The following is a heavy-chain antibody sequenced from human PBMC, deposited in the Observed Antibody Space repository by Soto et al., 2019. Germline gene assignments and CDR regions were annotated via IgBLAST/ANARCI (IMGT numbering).Heavy chain of an antibody. CDR1: GFTFSSYG. Sequence: QVQLVESGGGVVQPGRSLRLSCAASGFTFSSYGMHWVRQAPGKGLEWVAVIWYDGSNKYYADSVKGRFTISRDNSKNTLYLQMNSLRAEDTAVYYCAREVDYYGSGINFDYWGQGTLVTVSS. V-gene: IGHV3-33*01. CDR3: AREVDYYGSGINFDY. CDR2: IWYDGSNK. D-gene: IGHD3-10*01. J-gene: IGHJ4*02.